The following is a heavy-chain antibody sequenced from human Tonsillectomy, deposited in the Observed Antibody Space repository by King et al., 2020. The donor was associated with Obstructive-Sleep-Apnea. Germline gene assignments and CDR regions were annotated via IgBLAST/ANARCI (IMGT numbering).Heavy chain of an antibody. CDR3: AGSEAAGTGPDAFDI. J-gene: IGHJ3*02. D-gene: IGHD6-13*01. CDR1: GGSISSYY. Sequence: VQLQESGPGLVKPSETLSLTCTVSGGSISSYYWSWIRQPPGKGLEGIGYIYYSGSTNYNPSLKSRVTISVDTSKNQFSLKLSSVTAADTAVYYCAGSEAAGTGPDAFDIWGQGTMVTVSS. CDR2: IYYSGST. V-gene: IGHV4-59*01.